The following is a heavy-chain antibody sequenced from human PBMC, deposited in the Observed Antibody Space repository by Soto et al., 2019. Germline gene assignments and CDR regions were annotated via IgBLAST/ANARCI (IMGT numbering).Heavy chain of an antibody. CDR2: IYYSGST. J-gene: IGHJ2*01. Sequence: SETLSLTCTVSGGSISSYYWSWIRQPPGKGLEWIGYIYYSGSTNYNPSLKSRVTISVDTSKNQFSLKLSSVTAADTAVYYCARTYYYDTSGPGDFDLWGRGTLVTVSS. CDR1: GGSISSYY. CDR3: ARTYYYDTSGPGDFDL. D-gene: IGHD3-22*01. V-gene: IGHV4-59*01.